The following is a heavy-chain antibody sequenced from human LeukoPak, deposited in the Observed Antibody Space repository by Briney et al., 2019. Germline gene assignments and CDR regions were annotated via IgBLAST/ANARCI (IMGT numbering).Heavy chain of an antibody. Sequence: GGSLRLSCAASGFTFSSYYMSWVRQAPGKGLEWVSVIYSGGSTYYADSVKGRFTISRDNSKNTLYLQMSSLRAEDTAVYYCASYGSGESYGMDVWGQGTTVTVSS. V-gene: IGHV3-53*01. CDR3: ASYGSGESYGMDV. CDR2: IYSGGST. J-gene: IGHJ6*02. CDR1: GFTFSSYY. D-gene: IGHD3-10*01.